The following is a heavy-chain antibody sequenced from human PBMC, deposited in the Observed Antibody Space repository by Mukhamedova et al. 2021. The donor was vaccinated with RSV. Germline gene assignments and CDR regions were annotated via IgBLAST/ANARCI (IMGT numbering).Heavy chain of an antibody. CDR2: ISSSGSTI. CDR3: ARIRGSGPPSSWFDP. D-gene: IGHD6-19*01. J-gene: IGHJ5*02. V-gene: IGHV3-48*03. Sequence: RQAPGKGLEWVSYISSSGSTIYYADSVKGRFTISRDNAKISLYLQMNSLRAEDTAVYYCARIRGSGPPSSWFDPWGQGTLVTVSS.